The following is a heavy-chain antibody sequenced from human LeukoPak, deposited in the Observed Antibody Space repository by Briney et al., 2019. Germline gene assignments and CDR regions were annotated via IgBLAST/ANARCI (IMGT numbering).Heavy chain of an antibody. CDR2: ISGSGGST. D-gene: IGHD3-9*01. V-gene: IGHV3-23*01. J-gene: IGHJ4*02. CDR1: GFTFSSYA. Sequence: PGGSLRLSCAASGFTFSSYAMSWVRQAPGKGLEWVSAISGSGGSTYYADSVKGRFTISRDNSKNTLYLQMNSLRAEDTAVYYCAKGGASGYYDILTGYWDTYYFDYWGQGTLVTVSS. CDR3: AKGGASGYYDILTGYWDTYYFDY.